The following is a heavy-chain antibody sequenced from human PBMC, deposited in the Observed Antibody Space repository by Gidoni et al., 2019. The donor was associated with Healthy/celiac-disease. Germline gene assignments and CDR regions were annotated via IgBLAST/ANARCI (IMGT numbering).Heavy chain of an antibody. CDR1: GGSISSGGYY. J-gene: IGHJ4*02. V-gene: IGHV4-31*03. CDR3: ARDRRGSGSYIDY. Sequence: VQLQESGPGLVKPSQTLSLPCTVSGGSISSGGYYWSWIRQHPGKGLEWIGYIYYSGSTYYNPSLKSRVTISVDTSKNQFSLKLSSVTAADTAVYYCARDRRGSGSYIDYWGQGTLVTVSS. D-gene: IGHD3-10*01. CDR2: IYYSGST.